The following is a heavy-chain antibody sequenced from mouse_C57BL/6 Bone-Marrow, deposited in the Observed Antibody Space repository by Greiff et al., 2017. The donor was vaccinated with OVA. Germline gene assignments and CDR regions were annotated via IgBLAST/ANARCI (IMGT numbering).Heavy chain of an antibody. D-gene: IGHD3-3*01. J-gene: IGHJ1*03. Sequence: VQLQQSGAELVKPGASVKISCKASGYAFSSYWMNWVKQRPGKGLEWIGQIYPGDGDTNYNGKFKGKATLTADKSSSTAYMELNSLTSEDSAVYYCARKGDSYWYFDVWGTGTTVTVSS. CDR1: GYAFSSYW. CDR2: IYPGDGDT. CDR3: ARKGDSYWYFDV. V-gene: IGHV1-80*01.